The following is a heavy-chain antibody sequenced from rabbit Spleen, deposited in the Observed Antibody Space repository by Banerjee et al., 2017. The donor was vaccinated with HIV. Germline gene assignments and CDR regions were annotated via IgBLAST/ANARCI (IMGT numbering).Heavy chain of an antibody. D-gene: IGHD8-1*01. CDR3: ARDGAGSSYFNL. CDR2: IAPVFGIT. Sequence: QLEESAGGLVQPGGSLKLSCKASGFTLSSYYMNWVRQAPGKGLEWIAYIAPVFGITYYANWVNGRFTISSHNAQNTLYLQLNSLTAADTATYFCARDGAGSSYFNLWGPGTLVTVS. V-gene: IGHV1S7*01. J-gene: IGHJ4*01. CDR1: GFTLSSYY.